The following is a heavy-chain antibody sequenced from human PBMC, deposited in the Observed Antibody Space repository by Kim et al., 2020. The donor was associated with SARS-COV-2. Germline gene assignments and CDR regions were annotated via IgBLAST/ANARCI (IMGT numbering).Heavy chain of an antibody. CDR2: IWYDGSNK. CDR1: GFTFSSYG. V-gene: IGHV3-33*06. D-gene: IGHD4-17*01. Sequence: GGSLRLSCAASGFTFSSYGMHWVRQAPGKGLEWVAVIWYDGSNKYYADSVKGRFTISRDNSKNTLYLQMNSLRAEDTAVYYCAKDQRVGYGDIASFDYWGQGTLVTVSS. CDR3: AKDQRVGYGDIASFDY. J-gene: IGHJ4*02.